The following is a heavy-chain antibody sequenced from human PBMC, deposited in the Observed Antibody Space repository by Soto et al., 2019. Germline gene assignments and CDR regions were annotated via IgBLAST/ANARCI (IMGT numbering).Heavy chain of an antibody. CDR1: GFTFSSYA. V-gene: IGHV3-30-3*01. CDR2: ISYDGSNK. D-gene: IGHD3-10*01. CDR3: AKPATGWFRVFDI. Sequence: GGSLRLSCAASGFTFSSYAMHWVRQAPGKGLEWVAVISYDGSNKYYADSVKGRFTISRDNSKNTLHLQMNSLRAEDTAVYYQAKPATGWFRVFDIGAKGTMVPVSS. J-gene: IGHJ3*02.